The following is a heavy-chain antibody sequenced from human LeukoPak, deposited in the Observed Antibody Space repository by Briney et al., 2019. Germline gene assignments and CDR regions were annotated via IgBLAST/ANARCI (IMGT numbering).Heavy chain of an antibody. CDR1: GGTFSSYA. J-gene: IGHJ4*02. CDR2: IIPIFGTA. CDR3: ARDLEYSSSLGY. D-gene: IGHD6-6*01. V-gene: IGHV1-69*05. Sequence: ASVKVSCKASGGTFSSYAISWVRQAPGQGLEWMGRIIPIFGTANYAQKFQGRVTITTGEYTSTAYMELSSLRSEDTAVYYCARDLEYSSSLGYWGQGTLVTVSS.